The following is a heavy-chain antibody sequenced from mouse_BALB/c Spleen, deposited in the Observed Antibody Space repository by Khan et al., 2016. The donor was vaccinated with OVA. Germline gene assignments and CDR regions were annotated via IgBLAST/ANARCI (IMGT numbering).Heavy chain of an antibody. Sequence: QMQLEESGGEVVRPGTSVKISCKASGYTFTNYWLGWVKQRPGHGLEWIGDIYPGGDYTNYNEKFKGKATLTVDTSSSTANMQLSSLTSEDSAVFFCTRRATWYFDVWGAGTTVTVSS. CDR3: TRRATWYFDV. D-gene: IGHD3-1*01. J-gene: IGHJ1*01. CDR1: GYTFTNYW. CDR2: IYPGGDYT. V-gene: IGHV1-63*02.